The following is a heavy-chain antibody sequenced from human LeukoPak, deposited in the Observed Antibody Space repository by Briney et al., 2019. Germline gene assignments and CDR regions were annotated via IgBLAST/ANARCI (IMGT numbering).Heavy chain of an antibody. CDR1: GFTFSSYA. J-gene: IGHJ5*02. CDR2: FSGSGGST. V-gene: IGHV3-23*01. Sequence: GGSLRLPCAASGFTFSSYAMSWVRQAPGKGQQWVSAFSGSGGSTYYADSVKGRFTISRDNSKNTLYLQMNSLRAEDTAVYYCAKSTLPAAMPRWFDPWGQGTLVTVSS. D-gene: IGHD2-2*01. CDR3: AKSTLPAAMPRWFDP.